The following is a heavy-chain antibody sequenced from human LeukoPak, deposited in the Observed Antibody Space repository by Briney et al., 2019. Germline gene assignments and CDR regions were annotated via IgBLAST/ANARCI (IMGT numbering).Heavy chain of an antibody. Sequence: SETLSLTCTVSGGSISSGDYYWSWIRQPPGKGLEWIGYTYYSGSTYYNPSLKSRVTISVDTSKNQFSLKLSSVTAADTAVYYCARDRYYYDSSGPGDYFDYWGQGTLVTVSS. V-gene: IGHV4-30-4*01. CDR2: TYYSGST. J-gene: IGHJ4*02. CDR3: ARDRYYYDSSGPGDYFDY. CDR1: GGSISSGDYY. D-gene: IGHD3-22*01.